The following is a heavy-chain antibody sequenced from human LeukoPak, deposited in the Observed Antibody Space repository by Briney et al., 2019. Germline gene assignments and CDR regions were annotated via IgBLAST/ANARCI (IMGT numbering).Heavy chain of an antibody. CDR1: GGSITSGSFY. J-gene: IGHJ3*02. CDR3: ARDRGLRNYYDSSGYYRDAFDI. V-gene: IGHV4-61*02. CDR2: IYPSGST. D-gene: IGHD3-22*01. Sequence: SETLSLTCTVSGGSITSGSFYWSWIRQPAGNELEWIGRIYPSGSTNYNPSLKSRVTISVHTSKNQFSPKLSSVTAADTAVYYCARDRGLRNYYDSSGYYRDAFDIWGQGTMVTVSS.